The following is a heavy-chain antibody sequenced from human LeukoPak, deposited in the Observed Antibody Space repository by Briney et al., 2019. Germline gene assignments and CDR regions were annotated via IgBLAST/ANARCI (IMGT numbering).Heavy chain of an antibody. CDR1: GGSISSINHH. CDR2: IYNGRTT. CDR3: VRHDGRSGGTMGAFDS. V-gene: IGHV4-39*01. D-gene: IGHD4-23*01. J-gene: IGHJ5*01. Sequence: PSETLSLTCTVSGGSISSINHHWGWVRQSPGKDLEWIGSIYNGRTTFSNPSLNSRVTISIVTSKNQFSLQLNSVTAADTAVYYCVRHDGRSGGTMGAFDSWSQGSLVTVSS.